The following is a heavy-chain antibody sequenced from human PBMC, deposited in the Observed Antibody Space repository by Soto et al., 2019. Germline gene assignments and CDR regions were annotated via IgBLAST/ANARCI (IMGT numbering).Heavy chain of an antibody. V-gene: IGHV3-30*03. CDR2: VSYDGRNR. J-gene: IGHJ6*02. CDR1: RFSFGRYG. Sequence: QVQLVESGGGVVQPGRSLRLSCVGSRFSFGRYGIHWVRQAPGKGLEWVAWVSYDGRNRNYADSLKARLTISRDNSKDTAFLQMNSLGPDDTSVYYCAREYLDHGPDVWGQGTSVTVSS. CDR3: AREYLDHGPDV.